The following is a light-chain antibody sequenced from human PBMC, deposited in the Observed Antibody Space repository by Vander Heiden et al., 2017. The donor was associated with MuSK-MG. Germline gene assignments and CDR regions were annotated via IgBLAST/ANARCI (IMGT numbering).Light chain of an antibody. J-gene: IGKJ1*01. CDR1: QNIDNY. V-gene: IGKV1-39*01. CDR2: AAS. Sequence: DIQMTQSPSSLSASVGDRVTITCRASQNIDNYLNWYQHIPGKAPHLLIYAASTLQSGVPSRFSGTGSGTDFTLTISSLQPEDFAIYYCQQTDITPWTFGRGTKVXIK. CDR3: QQTDITPWT.